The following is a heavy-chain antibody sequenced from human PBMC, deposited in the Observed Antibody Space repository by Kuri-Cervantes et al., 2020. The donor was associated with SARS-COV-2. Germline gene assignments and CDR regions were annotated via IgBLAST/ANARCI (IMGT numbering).Heavy chain of an antibody. CDR1: GGSFSAYY. CDR2: INHSGST. V-gene: IGHV4-34*01. J-gene: IGHJ6*02. Sequence: SETLSLTCAVYGGSFSAYYWSWIRQPPGKGLEWIGEINHSGSTNYNPSLTSRVTVSVDTSKNQFSLKLSSVTAADTAVYYCARQFRYCSSTSFYMYYYYGMDVWGQGTTVTVSS. D-gene: IGHD2-2*02. CDR3: ARQFRYCSSTSFYMYYYYGMDV.